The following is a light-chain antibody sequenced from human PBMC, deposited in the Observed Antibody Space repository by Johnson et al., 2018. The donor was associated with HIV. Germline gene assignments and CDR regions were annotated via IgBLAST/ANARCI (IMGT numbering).Light chain of an antibody. J-gene: IGLJ1*01. V-gene: IGLV1-51*01. CDR3: GTWDDSLSALYV. CDR1: SCDIGNNY. CDR2: ENN. Sequence: QSVLTQPPSVSAAPGQKVTISCSGSSCDIGNNYVSCHQQLPGTAPKLLIYENNKRPSGIPDRFSGSKSGASATLGITGLQTGDEADYYCGTWDDSLSALYVFGTGTKVTVL.